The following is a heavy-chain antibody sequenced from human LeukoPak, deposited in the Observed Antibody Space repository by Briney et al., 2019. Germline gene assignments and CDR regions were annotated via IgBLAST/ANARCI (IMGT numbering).Heavy chain of an antibody. CDR3: ARDGARVNYYYYMDV. CDR2: ISYDGSNK. V-gene: IGHV3-30*04. D-gene: IGHD1-26*01. J-gene: IGHJ6*03. Sequence: GRSLRLSCAASGFTFSSYAMHWVRQAPGKGLEWVAVISYDGSNKYYADSVKGRFTISRDNSKNTLYLQMNSLRAEDTAVYYCARDGARVNYYYYMDVRGKGTTVTVSS. CDR1: GFTFSSYA.